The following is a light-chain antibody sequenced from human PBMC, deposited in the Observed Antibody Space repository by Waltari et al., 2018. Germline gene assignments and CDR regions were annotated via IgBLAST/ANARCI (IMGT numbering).Light chain of an antibody. V-gene: IGKV3-11*01. Sequence: EIVLTQSPATLSLSPGERATLSCRASQSVSSYLAWYQQKPGQAPGLLIYDASTRATGIPARFSGSGSGTDFTLTISSLEPEDFAVYYCQQRSNWPPITFGGGTKVEIK. CDR2: DAS. CDR3: QQRSNWPPIT. CDR1: QSVSSY. J-gene: IGKJ4*01.